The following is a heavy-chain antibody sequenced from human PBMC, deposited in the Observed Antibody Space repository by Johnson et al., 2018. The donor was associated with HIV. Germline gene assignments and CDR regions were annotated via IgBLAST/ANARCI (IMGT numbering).Heavy chain of an antibody. CDR2: IYSGGST. J-gene: IGHJ3*02. CDR1: GFTVR. V-gene: IGHV3-53*01. Sequence: VQLVESGGGLIQPGGSLRLSCVASGFTVRKGLEWVSVIYSGGSTYYADSVKGRFTIARDNAKKFVFLQMNNLRGEDTALYYCVSVVRMPYSAGWKAFDMWGHGTEVSVSS. CDR3: VSVVRMPYSAGWKAFDM. D-gene: IGHD1-26*01.